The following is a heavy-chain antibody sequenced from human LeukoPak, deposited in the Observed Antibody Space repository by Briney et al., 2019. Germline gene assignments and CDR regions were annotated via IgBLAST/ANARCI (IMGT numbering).Heavy chain of an antibody. J-gene: IGHJ3*02. Sequence: GGSLTLSCAASGVTVSSNFMNWVRHPTGKGLEWGSFIYSGGNTYYAASVKGRFTISVDKSKNTLYLQMNSLIPDDTAVYYCAKGRQQWWTVDALDIWGQETMITVS. V-gene: IGHV3-66*02. CDR3: AKGRQQWWTVDALDI. D-gene: IGHD5-18*01. CDR2: IYSGGNT. CDR1: GVTVSSNF.